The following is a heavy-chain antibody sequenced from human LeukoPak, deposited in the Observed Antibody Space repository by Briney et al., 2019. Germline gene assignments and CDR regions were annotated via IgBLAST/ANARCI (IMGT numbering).Heavy chain of an antibody. J-gene: IGHJ1*01. Sequence: GESLRISFKGSGYSFTSYWISWVRQMPGKGLEWMGRIDPSDSYTNYSPSFQGHVTISADKSISTAYLQWSCLKASDTAMYYCAGAGIAVAGNAEYFQHWGQGTLVTVSS. CDR3: AGAGIAVAGNAEYFQH. D-gene: IGHD6-19*01. V-gene: IGHV5-10-1*01. CDR1: GYSFTSYW. CDR2: IDPSDSYT.